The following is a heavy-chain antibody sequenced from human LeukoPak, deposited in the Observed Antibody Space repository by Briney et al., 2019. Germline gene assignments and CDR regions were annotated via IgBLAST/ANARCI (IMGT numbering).Heavy chain of an antibody. CDR2: IYHSGST. D-gene: IGHD3-10*01. CDR1: GGSISSGGYS. CDR3: ARETSGSGIDY. Sequence: SQTLSLTCAVSGGSISSGGYSWSWIRQPPGKGLEWIGYIYHSGSTYYIPSLKSRVTISIDTSKNQFSLKLSSVTAADTAVYYCARETSGSGIDYWGQGSLVTVSS. J-gene: IGHJ4*02. V-gene: IGHV4-30-2*01.